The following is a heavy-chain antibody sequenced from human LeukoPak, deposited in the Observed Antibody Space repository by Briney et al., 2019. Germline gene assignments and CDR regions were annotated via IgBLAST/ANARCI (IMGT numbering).Heavy chain of an antibody. J-gene: IGHJ4*02. D-gene: IGHD2-15*01. V-gene: IGHV1-69*05. CDR1: GGTFSSYA. Sequence: SVKVSCKASGGTFSSYAISWVRQAPGQGLEWMGGIIPIFGTANYAQKFQGRVTITRDTSKSTVYMELSSLRSEDTAVYFCARVDGSPDYWGQGTLVTVSS. CDR2: IIPIFGTA. CDR3: ARVDGSPDY.